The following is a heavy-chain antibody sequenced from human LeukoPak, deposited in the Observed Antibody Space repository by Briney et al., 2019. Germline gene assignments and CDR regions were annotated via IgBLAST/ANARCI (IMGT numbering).Heavy chain of an antibody. CDR3: ARRGGGYCSGGICYYDYGMDV. J-gene: IGHJ6*02. V-gene: IGHV4-59*01. D-gene: IGHD2-15*01. CDR2: IYYSGST. CDR1: GGSISSYY. Sequence: PSETLSLTCTVSGGSISSYYWSWIRQPPGKGLEWIGYIYYSGSTNCNPSLKSRVTISVDTSKNQFSLKLSSVTAADTAMYYCARRGGGYCSGGICYYDYGMDVWGQGTTVSVSS.